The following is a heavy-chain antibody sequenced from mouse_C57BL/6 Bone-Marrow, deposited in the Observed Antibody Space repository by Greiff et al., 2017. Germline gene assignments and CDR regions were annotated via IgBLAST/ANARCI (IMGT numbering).Heavy chain of an antibody. CDR1: GYTFTDYY. V-gene: IGHV1-76*01. CDR3: AKERTAQAIYFDY. CDR2: IYPGSGNT. J-gene: IGHJ2*01. Sequence: VQLQESGAELVRPGASVKLSCKASGYTFTDYYINWVKQRPGQGLEWIARIYPGSGNTYYNEKFKGKATLTAEKSSSTAYMQLSSLTSEDSAVYFCAKERTAQAIYFDYWGQGTTLTVSS. D-gene: IGHD3-2*02.